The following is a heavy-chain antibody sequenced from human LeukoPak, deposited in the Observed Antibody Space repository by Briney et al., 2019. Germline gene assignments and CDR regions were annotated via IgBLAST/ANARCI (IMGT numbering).Heavy chain of an antibody. D-gene: IGHD3-22*01. Sequence: GASVKVSCKASGYTFTSYGISWVRQAPGQGLEWMGWISAYNGNTNYAQKLQGRVTMTTDTSTSTAYMELRSLRSDDTAVYYCARDCTYYYDSSGDYYGYYYYMDVWGKGTTVTVSS. CDR1: GYTFTSYG. CDR2: ISAYNGNT. V-gene: IGHV1-18*01. CDR3: ARDCTYYYDSSGDYYGYYYYMDV. J-gene: IGHJ6*03.